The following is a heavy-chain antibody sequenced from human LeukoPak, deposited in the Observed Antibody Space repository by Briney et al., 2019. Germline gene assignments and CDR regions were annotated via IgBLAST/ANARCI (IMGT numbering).Heavy chain of an antibody. CDR1: GGSISSSTNY. Sequence: PSETLSLTCTVSGGSISSSTNYWGWVRQPPGKGLEWIVSIYYSGNTYYNPSLKSRVTISVDTSKNQFSLKVSSVTAADTAVYFCARHEEEDGYNAKTVDYWGQGTLVTVSS. V-gene: IGHV4-39*01. CDR2: IYYSGNT. CDR3: ARHEEEDGYNAKTVDY. J-gene: IGHJ4*02. D-gene: IGHD5-24*01.